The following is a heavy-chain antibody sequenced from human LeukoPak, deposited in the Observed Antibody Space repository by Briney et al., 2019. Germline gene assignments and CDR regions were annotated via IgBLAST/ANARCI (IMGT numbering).Heavy chain of an antibody. CDR3: AREARVTRSWFDP. V-gene: IGHV1-2*02. J-gene: IGHJ5*02. D-gene: IGHD4-17*01. CDR2: INPNSGGT. CDR1: GYTFTGYY. Sequence: ASVKVSCKASGYTFTGYYMRWVRQAPGQGLEWMGWINPNSGGTNYAQKFQGRVTMTRDTSISTAYMELSRPRSDDTAVYYCAREARVTRSWFDPWGQGTLVTVSS.